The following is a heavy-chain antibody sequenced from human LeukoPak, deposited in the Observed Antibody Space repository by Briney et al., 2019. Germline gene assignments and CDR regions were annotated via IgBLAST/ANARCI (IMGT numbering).Heavy chain of an antibody. V-gene: IGHV4-30-4*01. CDR1: GGSISSGDYY. CDR3: ARYCSSTSCYFHDAFDI. CDR2: IYYSGST. J-gene: IGHJ3*02. D-gene: IGHD2-2*01. Sequence: SQTLSLTCTVSGGSISSGDYYWSWIRQPPGKGLEWIGYIYYSGSTYYNPSLKSRVTISVDTSKNQFSLKLSSVTAADTAVYYCARYCSSTSCYFHDAFDIWGQGTMVTVSS.